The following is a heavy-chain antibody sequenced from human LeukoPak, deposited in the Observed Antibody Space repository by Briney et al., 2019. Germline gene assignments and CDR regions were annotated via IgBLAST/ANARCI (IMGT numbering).Heavy chain of an antibody. D-gene: IGHD1-26*01. CDR2: ISGSGVST. CDR3: AKGRASGSYYLVFDY. V-gene: IGHV3-23*01. Sequence: GGSLRLSCAASGFTFSSYAMSWVRQAPGKGLEWVSAISGSGVSTYYADSVKGRFTISRDNSKNPLYLQMNSLRAEDTAVYYCAKGRASGSYYLVFDYWGQGTLVTVSS. J-gene: IGHJ4*02. CDR1: GFTFSSYA.